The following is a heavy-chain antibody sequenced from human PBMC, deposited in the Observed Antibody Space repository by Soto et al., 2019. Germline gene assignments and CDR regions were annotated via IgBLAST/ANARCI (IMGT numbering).Heavy chain of an antibody. CDR1: GFTVNSND. Sequence: EVQVLATGGGLIQPGGSLRLSCAASGFTVNSNDMSWVRQAPGEGLQWVSITNTGGTTYYADSVKGRFTVSRDNSKNTLYLQMNSLRAEDTAVYYCAKGDGFILAVWGQGTTVSVS. V-gene: IGHV3-53*02. CDR3: AKGDGFILAV. CDR2: TNTGGTT. J-gene: IGHJ6*02. D-gene: IGHD1-26*01.